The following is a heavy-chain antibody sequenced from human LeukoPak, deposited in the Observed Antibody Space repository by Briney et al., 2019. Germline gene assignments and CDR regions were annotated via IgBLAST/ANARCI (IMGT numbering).Heavy chain of an antibody. Sequence: GGSLRLSCAASGFTFSSYSMSWVRQAPGKGLEWVAYIKQGGDDKDYVDSVKGRFTISRDNSKNTLYLQMNSLRAEDTAVYYCAKVPRTERVATLYYFDYWGQGTLVTVSS. CDR2: IKQGGDDK. CDR1: GFTFSSYS. D-gene: IGHD5-12*01. CDR3: AKVPRTERVATLYYFDY. V-gene: IGHV3-7*03. J-gene: IGHJ4*02.